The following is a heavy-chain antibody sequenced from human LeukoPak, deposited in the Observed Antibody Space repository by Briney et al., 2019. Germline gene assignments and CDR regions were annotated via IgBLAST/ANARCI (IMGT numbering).Heavy chain of an antibody. Sequence: KPGGSLRLSCAASGFTFSSYSMNWVRQAPGKGLEWVSSISSSSSYIYYADSVKGRFTISRDNAKNSLYLQMNSLRAEDTAVYYCARGETRWGFGELVDYWGQGTLVTVSS. D-gene: IGHD3-10*01. CDR1: GFTFSSYS. CDR2: ISSSSSYI. V-gene: IGHV3-21*01. CDR3: ARGETRWGFGELVDY. J-gene: IGHJ4*02.